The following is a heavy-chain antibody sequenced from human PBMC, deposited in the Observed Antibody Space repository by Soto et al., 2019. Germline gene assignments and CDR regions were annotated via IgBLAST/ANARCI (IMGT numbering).Heavy chain of an antibody. V-gene: IGHV3-23*01. CDR1: GSSFITHT. D-gene: IGHD1-1*01. CDR3: AKGLDRASLDF. J-gene: IGHJ4*02. Sequence: EVQLLESGGTLVQPGGSLRLSCVASGSSFITHTINWGPRAPGKGLEWGARVTADSDDIPYADSIKGRFTISRDNSKNTVYLQMNTLRVEDTAIYYCAKGLDRASLDFWGQGALVTVSS. CDR2: VTADSDDI.